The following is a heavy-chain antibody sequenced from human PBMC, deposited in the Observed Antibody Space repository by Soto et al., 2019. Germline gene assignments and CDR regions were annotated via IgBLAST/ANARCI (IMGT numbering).Heavy chain of an antibody. CDR3: ARIPSAGPTRYYYYGMDV. Sequence: SGPTLVNPTQTLTLTCTFSGFSLNTGGLGVGWIRQPPGKALEWLALIDWDDDKYYSTSLKTRLTISKDTFKNQVVLTMTNMDPVDTATYYCARIPSAGPTRYYYYGMDVWGQGTTVTVSS. V-gene: IGHV2-70*01. CDR2: IDWDDDK. CDR1: GFSLNTGGLG. D-gene: IGHD6-13*01. J-gene: IGHJ6*02.